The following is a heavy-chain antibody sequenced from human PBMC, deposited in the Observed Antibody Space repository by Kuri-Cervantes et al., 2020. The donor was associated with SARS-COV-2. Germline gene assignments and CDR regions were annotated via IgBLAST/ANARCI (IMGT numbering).Heavy chain of an antibody. D-gene: IGHD3-10*01. Sequence: LRLSCAISGDSVSSDSAAWNWIRQSPSRGLEWLGRTYYRSKWYNDYAVSVKSRITINPDTSKNQFSLRLNSVTPEDTAVYYCARVHGSGSYYAFDLWGQGTMVTVSS. CDR3: ARVHGSGSYYAFDL. CDR2: TYYRSKWYN. CDR1: GDSVSSDSAA. J-gene: IGHJ3*01. V-gene: IGHV6-1*01.